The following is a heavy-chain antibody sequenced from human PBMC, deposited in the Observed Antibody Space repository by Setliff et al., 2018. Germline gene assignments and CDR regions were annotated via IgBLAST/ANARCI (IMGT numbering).Heavy chain of an antibody. CDR2: IQKRGSTTT. V-gene: IGHV4-59*01. Sequence: SETLSLTCIVSGDSISGYFWSWIRQAPGKGLEWIGYIQKRGSTTTKYNPSLGSRISMSIDTSKNQISLKLSSVTPADTAVYYCARGSEFYYGSGTIDSWGQGTLVTVS. CDR1: GDSISGYF. CDR3: ARGSEFYYGSGTIDS. J-gene: IGHJ4*02. D-gene: IGHD3-10*01.